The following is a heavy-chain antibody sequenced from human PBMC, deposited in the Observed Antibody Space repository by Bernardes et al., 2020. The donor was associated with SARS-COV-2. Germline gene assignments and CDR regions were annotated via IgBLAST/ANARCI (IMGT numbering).Heavy chain of an antibody. V-gene: IGHV4-34*01. D-gene: IGHD3-16*01. CDR3: ARAVWGIWYFDL. J-gene: IGHJ2*01. CDR1: GGSLRGFY. CDR2: INYSGST. Sequence: SATLPATCAVYGGSLRGFYWNWIRQPPGQGLAWIGEINYSGSTHYNPSLKSRVTISVDTSKNLFSLKLNSVTAADTAVYYCARAVWGIWYFDLWGRGPLVTVSS.